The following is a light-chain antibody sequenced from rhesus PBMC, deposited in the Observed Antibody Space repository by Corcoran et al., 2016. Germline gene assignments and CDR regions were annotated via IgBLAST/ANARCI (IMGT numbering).Light chain of an antibody. CDR1: QSLLHSKGYTY. CDR3: LQDLQLPFT. V-gene: IGKV2-78*01. CDR2: LGS. Sequence: DIVMTQTPLSLPVTPGEPASISCRSSQSLLHSKGYTYLFWYLQKPGQSPQLRIYLGSTRASGVPDRFSGRWSGTDFTLKISRVEAEDVGVYYCLQDLQLPFTFGPGTKLDIK. J-gene: IGKJ3*01.